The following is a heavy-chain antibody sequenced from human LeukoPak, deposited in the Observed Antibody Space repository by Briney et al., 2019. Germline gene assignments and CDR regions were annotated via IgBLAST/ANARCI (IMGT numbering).Heavy chain of an antibody. J-gene: IGHJ4*02. CDR1: GFTFDDYA. V-gene: IGHV3-9*01. D-gene: IGHD4-23*01. Sequence: PGGSLRLSCAASGFTFDDYAMHWVRQAPGKGLEWVSYISWNSGSIGYADSVKGRFTISRDNSKNTLYLQMNSLRAEDTAVYYCARDLYLGGWGQGTLVTVSA. CDR2: ISWNSGSI. CDR3: ARDLYLGG.